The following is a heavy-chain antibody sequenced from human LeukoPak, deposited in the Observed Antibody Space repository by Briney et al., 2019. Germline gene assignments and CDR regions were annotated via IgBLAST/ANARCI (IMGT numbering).Heavy chain of an antibody. V-gene: IGHV3-7*01. CDR2: IKQDGSEK. J-gene: IGHJ4*02. CDR3: AREWYCSGGSCYITAGY. CDR1: GFTFSSYW. Sequence: PGGSLRLSCAASGFTFSSYWMSWVRQAPGKGLEWVANIKQDGSEKYYVDSVKGRFTIPRDNAKNSLYLQMNSLRAEDTAVYYCAREWYCSGGSCYITAGYWGQGTLVTVSS. D-gene: IGHD2-15*01.